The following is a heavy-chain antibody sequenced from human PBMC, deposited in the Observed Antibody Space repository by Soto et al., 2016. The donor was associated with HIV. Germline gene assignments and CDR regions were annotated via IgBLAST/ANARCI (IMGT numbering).Heavy chain of an antibody. Sequence: EVQLVESGGGLVKPGGSLRLSCAASGFTFSSYSMNWVRQAPGKGLEWVSSISSSSSDIYYADSVKGRFTISRDNAKNSLYLQMNSLRAEDTAIYYCARDSLGFGELYVFDYWGQGXLVTVSS. V-gene: IGHV3-21*01. D-gene: IGHD3-16*01. CDR3: ARDSLGFGELYVFDY. J-gene: IGHJ4*02. CDR1: GFTFSSYS. CDR2: ISSSSSDI.